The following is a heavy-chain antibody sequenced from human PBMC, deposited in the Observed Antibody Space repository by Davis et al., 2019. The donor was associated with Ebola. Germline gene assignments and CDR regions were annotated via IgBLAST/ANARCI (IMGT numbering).Heavy chain of an antibody. CDR1: GYTFTSYG. CDR3: ARVVYNWNPDYYYYGMDV. Sequence: ASVKVSCRASGYTFTSYGISWVRQAPGQGLEWMGWISAYNGNTNYAQKLQGRVTMTTDTSTSTAYMELRSLRSDDTAVYYCARVVYNWNPDYYYYGMDVWGQGTTVTVSS. CDR2: ISAYNGNT. D-gene: IGHD1-20*01. J-gene: IGHJ6*02. V-gene: IGHV1-18*01.